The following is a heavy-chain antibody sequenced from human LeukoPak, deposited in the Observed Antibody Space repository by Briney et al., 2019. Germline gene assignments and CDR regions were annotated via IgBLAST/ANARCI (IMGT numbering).Heavy chain of an antibody. V-gene: IGHV1-46*01. Sequence: ASVKVSCKASGYTFSSYYIHWVRQAPGQGLEWMGMINPSGGGTSYAQRFQGRVTMTRDTSTSTVYMELSSLTSEDTAVYYCARDYGGNWGTYNYFDLWGRGTLVTVSS. CDR1: GYTFSSYY. CDR3: ARDYGGNWGTYNYFDL. J-gene: IGHJ2*01. D-gene: IGHD7-27*01. CDR2: INPSGGGT.